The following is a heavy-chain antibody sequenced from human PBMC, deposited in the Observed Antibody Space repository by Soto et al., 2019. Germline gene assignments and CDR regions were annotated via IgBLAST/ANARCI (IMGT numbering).Heavy chain of an antibody. D-gene: IGHD3-22*01. V-gene: IGHV3-30-3*01. Sequence: HPGGSLRLSCAASGFTFSSYAMHWVRQAPGKGLEWVAVTSYDGSNKYYADSVKGRFTISRDNSKTPYLQMNSLRAEDTAVYYCAKDVDDSSGYYYVGLYYFDYWGQGTLVTVSS. CDR3: AKDVDDSSGYYYVGLYYFDY. J-gene: IGHJ4*02. CDR2: TSYDGSNK. CDR1: GFTFSSYA.